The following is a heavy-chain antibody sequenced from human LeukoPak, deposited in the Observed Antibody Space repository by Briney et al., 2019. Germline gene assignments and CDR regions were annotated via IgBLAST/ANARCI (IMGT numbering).Heavy chain of an antibody. CDR1: GFTFSSYA. CDR2: ISGSGGST. Sequence: GGSLRLSCAASGFTFSSYAMSWVRQAPGKGLEWVSAISGSGGSTHYADSVKGRFTISRDNSKNILYLRMNSLRAEDTAVYHCAKDSFYSSGWYFFDNWGQGTLVTVSS. J-gene: IGHJ4*02. D-gene: IGHD6-19*01. V-gene: IGHV3-23*01. CDR3: AKDSFYSSGWYFFDN.